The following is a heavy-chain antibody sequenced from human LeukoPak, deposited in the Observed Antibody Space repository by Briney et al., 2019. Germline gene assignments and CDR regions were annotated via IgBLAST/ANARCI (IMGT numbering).Heavy chain of an antibody. J-gene: IGHJ4*02. D-gene: IGHD6-13*01. Sequence: SETLSLTCTVSGGSISSYYWSWLRQPPGKGLEWIGYIYYSGSTNYNPSLKSRVTISVDTSKNQFSLKLSSVTAADTAVYYCARVSSSWTRDFDYWGQGTLVTVSS. CDR3: ARVSSSWTRDFDY. CDR1: GGSISSYY. CDR2: IYYSGST. V-gene: IGHV4-59*01.